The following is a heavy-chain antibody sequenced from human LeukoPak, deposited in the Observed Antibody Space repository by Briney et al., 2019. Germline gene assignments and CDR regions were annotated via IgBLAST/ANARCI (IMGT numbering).Heavy chain of an antibody. CDR3: ARGSRYDSSGYYPYYFDY. D-gene: IGHD3-22*01. CDR1: GFTFSSYG. J-gene: IGHJ4*02. V-gene: IGHV3-30*03. CDR2: ISYDGSNK. Sequence: GGSLRLSCAASGFTFSSYGMHWVRQAPGKGLEWVAVISYDGSNKYYADSVKGRFTISRDNAKNSLYLQMNSLRAEDMAVYYCARGSRYDSSGYYPYYFDYWGQGTLVTVSS.